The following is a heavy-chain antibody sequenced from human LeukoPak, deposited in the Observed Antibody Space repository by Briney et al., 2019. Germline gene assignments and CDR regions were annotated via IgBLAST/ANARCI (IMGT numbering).Heavy chain of an antibody. Sequence: GGSLRLSCAASGFTFSNYGMHWVRQAPGKGLEWVTLISFDGSIKYYTDSVKGRFTISRDNSRNTVYLQMNSLRTEDTAVYYCATYRMTTVVTPAHWGQGALVTVSS. CDR3: ATYRMTTVVTPAH. V-gene: IGHV3-30*03. J-gene: IGHJ4*02. D-gene: IGHD4-23*01. CDR2: ISFDGSIK. CDR1: GFTFSNYG.